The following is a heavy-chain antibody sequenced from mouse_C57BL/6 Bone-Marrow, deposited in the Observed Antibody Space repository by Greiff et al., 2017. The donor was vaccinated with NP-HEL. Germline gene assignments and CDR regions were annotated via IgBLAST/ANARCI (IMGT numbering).Heavy chain of an antibody. CDR2: IDPANGNT. Sequence: VQLQQSVAELVRPGASVKLSCTASGFTIKNTYMHWVKQRPEQGLEWIGRIDPANGNTKYDPKFQGKATITADTSSNTAYLQLSSLTSEDTAIYYCAFYAWFAYWGQGTLVTVSA. CDR1: GFTIKNTY. J-gene: IGHJ3*01. CDR3: AFYAWFAY. V-gene: IGHV14-3*01. D-gene: IGHD1-1*01.